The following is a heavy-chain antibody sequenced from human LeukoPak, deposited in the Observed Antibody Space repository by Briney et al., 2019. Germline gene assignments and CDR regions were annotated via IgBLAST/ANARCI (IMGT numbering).Heavy chain of an antibody. Sequence: ASVKVSCKVSGYTLTELSMHWVRQAPGKGLEWMGGFDPEDGETIYAQKFQGRVTMTRDTSTSTVYMELSSLRSEDTAVYYCARGSLLQAGFDYWGQGTLVTVSS. CDR1: GYTLTELS. CDR3: ARGSLLQAGFDY. CDR2: FDPEDGET. D-gene: IGHD2-21*01. V-gene: IGHV1-24*01. J-gene: IGHJ4*02.